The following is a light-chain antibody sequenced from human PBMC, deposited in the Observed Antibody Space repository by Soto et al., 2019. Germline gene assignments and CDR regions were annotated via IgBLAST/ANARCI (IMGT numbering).Light chain of an antibody. Sequence: QAVVTQEPSLTVSPGGTVTLTCGSSTGAVTSGHYPYWFQQKPGQAPRTLIYSTTIKHSWTPARFSGSLLGDNAALTLSGAQPEDEADYYCLLSYSGVGGVFGGGTKLTVL. V-gene: IGLV7-46*01. J-gene: IGLJ2*01. CDR3: LLSYSGVGGV. CDR1: TGAVTSGHY. CDR2: STT.